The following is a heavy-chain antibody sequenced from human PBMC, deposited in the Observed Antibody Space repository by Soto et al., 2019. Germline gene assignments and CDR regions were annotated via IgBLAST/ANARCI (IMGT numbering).Heavy chain of an antibody. CDR3: ARDPGIAAAGTYYGMDV. Sequence: GGSLRLSCAASGFTFSSYGMHWVRQAPGKGLEWVAVIWYDGSNKYYADSVKGRFTISRDNSKNTLYLQMNSLRAEDTAVYYCARDPGIAAAGTYYGMDVWGQGTTVTVSS. V-gene: IGHV3-33*01. J-gene: IGHJ6*02. CDR1: GFTFSSYG. CDR2: IWYDGSNK. D-gene: IGHD6-13*01.